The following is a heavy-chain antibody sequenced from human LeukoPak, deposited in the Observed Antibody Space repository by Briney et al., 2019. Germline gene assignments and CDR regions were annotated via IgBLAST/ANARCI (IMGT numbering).Heavy chain of an antibody. CDR3: TRAVEMATNFFDY. Sequence: GASVTVSCKASGYAVISYNMHWVRQAPGQGVEGMGVIDPSRGSTSYPQKFQARVTITRDLSTSTVYMELSSLRSEDTAVYYCTRAVEMATNFFDYWGQGTLVTVSS. CDR2: IDPSRGST. CDR1: GYAVISYN. D-gene: IGHD5-24*01. V-gene: IGHV1-46*01. J-gene: IGHJ4*02.